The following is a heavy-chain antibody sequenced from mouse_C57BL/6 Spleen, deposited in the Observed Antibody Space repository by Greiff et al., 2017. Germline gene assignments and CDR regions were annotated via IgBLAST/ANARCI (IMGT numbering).Heavy chain of an antibody. Sequence: DVMLVESGGDLVKPGGSLKLSCAASGFTFSSYGMSWVRQTPDKRLEWVATISSGGSYTYYPDSVKGRFTISRDNAKNTLYLQMSSLKSEDTAMYYWARRITTVVAPYYYAMDYWGQGTSVTVSA. J-gene: IGHJ4*01. CDR2: ISSGGSYT. CDR3: ARRITTVVAPYYYAMDY. CDR1: GFTFSSYG. D-gene: IGHD1-1*01. V-gene: IGHV5-6*02.